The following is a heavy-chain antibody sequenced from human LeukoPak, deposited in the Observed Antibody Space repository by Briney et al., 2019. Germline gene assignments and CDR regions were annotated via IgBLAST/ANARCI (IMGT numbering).Heavy chain of an antibody. J-gene: IGHJ4*02. CDR3: ARGSGTSWYDY. CDR1: GYTFTASY. Sequence: ASVKVSCKASGYTFTASYMHWVRQATGQGLEWMGWMNTNTGDTYNVQKFQGCVTMTRDTSITTAYMELSRLTLDDTAVYYCARGSGTSWYDYWGQGTLVTVSS. CDR2: MNTNTGDT. D-gene: IGHD6-13*01. V-gene: IGHV1-2*04.